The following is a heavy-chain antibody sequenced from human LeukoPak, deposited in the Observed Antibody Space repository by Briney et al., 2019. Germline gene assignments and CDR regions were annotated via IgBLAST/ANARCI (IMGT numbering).Heavy chain of an antibody. J-gene: IGHJ4*02. D-gene: IGHD1-7*01. CDR3: ARASALELRSPQFDY. V-gene: IGHV1-2*02. CDR2: INPNSGGT. CDR1: GYTFTGYY. Sequence: ASVKVSCKASGYTFTGYYMHWVRQAPGQGLEWMGWINPNSGGTNYAQKFQGRVTMTRDTSISTAYVELSRLRSDDTAVYYCARASALELRSPQFDYWGQGTLVTVSS.